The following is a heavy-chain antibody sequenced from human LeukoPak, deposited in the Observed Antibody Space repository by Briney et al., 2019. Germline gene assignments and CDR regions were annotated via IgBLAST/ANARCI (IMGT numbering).Heavy chain of an antibody. Sequence: SETLSLTCAVYGGSFSGYYWSWSRQPPGKGLEWIGEINHSGSTNYNPSLKSRGTISVDTSKNQFSLELSSVTAADTAVYYCARIINGGGNWFDPWGQGTLVTVSS. CDR3: ARIINGGGNWFDP. V-gene: IGHV4-34*01. J-gene: IGHJ5*02. D-gene: IGHD5-24*01. CDR1: GGSFSGYY. CDR2: INHSGST.